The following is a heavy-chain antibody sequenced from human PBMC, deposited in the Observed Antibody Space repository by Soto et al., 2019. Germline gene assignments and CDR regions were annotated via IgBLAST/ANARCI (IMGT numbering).Heavy chain of an antibody. V-gene: IGHV1-8*01. Sequence: GASVKVSCKASGYTFTSYDINWVRQATGQGLEWMGWMNPNSGNTGYAQKFQGRVTMTRNTPISTAYMELSSLRSEDTAVYYCAVAGITGTTWPFYYYMDVWGKGTTVTVSS. D-gene: IGHD1-7*01. CDR1: GYTFTSYD. CDR2: MNPNSGNT. J-gene: IGHJ6*03. CDR3: AVAGITGTTWPFYYYMDV.